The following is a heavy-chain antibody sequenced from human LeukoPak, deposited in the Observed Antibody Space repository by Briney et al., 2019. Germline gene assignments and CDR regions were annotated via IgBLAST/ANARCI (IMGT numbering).Heavy chain of an antibody. J-gene: IGHJ4*02. CDR2: IRNDGNKK. CDR1: GFSFSTSG. CDR3: ARGSKYFGELIRRGEYYFDY. Sequence: GGSLRLSCVASGFSFSTSGMHWVRQSPGKGLDWVAFIRNDGNKKNYAESVKGRFTISRDNSRNILYLQMDSLSAEDTAVYYCARGSKYFGELIRRGEYYFDYWGQGTLVTVSS. D-gene: IGHD3-10*01. V-gene: IGHV3-30*02.